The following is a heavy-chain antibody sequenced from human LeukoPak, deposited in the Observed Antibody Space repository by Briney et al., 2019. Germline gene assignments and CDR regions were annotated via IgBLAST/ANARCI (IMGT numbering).Heavy chain of an antibody. CDR1: GGSISSYY. D-gene: IGHD1-26*01. Sequence: SETLSLTCTVSGGSISSYYWSWTRQPAGKGLEWIGRIYTSGSTNYNPSLKSRVTMSVDTSKNQFSLKLSSVTAADTAVYYCAGGATIRYWYFDLWGRGTLVTVSS. CDR3: AGGATIRYWYFDL. CDR2: IYTSGST. V-gene: IGHV4-4*07. J-gene: IGHJ2*01.